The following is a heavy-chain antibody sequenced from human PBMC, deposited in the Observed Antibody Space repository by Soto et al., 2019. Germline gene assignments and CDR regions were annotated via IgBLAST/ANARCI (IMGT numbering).Heavy chain of an antibody. D-gene: IGHD6-19*01. V-gene: IGHV3-11*01. CDR1: GFTFSVSY. CDR3: ARDGGRGWDLDN. CDR2: LSGSCKTI. J-gene: IGHJ4*02. Sequence: QVQLVESGGDLVRPGGSLRLSCAASGFTFSVSYMSWIRQAPGKGLEWVSHLSGSCKTIYYADSVRGRFSISRENAEKSWYLQMNSLRGEDTAVYYCARDGGRGWDLDNWGQGTLVTVSS.